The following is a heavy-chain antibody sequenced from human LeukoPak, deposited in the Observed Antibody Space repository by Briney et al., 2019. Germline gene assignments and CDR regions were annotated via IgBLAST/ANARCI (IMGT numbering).Heavy chain of an antibody. Sequence: GGSLRLSCAASGFTFSSYEMHWVRQVPGKGLEWVSYISSGGSTIYYADSVKGRFTISRDNAKNSLYLQMNSLRAEDTAVYYCARDTDYGGPFDYWGQGTLVTVSS. CDR2: ISSGGSTI. D-gene: IGHD4-23*01. J-gene: IGHJ4*02. CDR3: ARDTDYGGPFDY. CDR1: GFTFSSYE. V-gene: IGHV3-48*03.